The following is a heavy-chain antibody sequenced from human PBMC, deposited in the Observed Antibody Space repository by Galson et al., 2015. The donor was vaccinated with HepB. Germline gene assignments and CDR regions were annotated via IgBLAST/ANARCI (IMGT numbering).Heavy chain of an antibody. CDR2: INPDGSRT. D-gene: IGHD3-9*01. V-gene: IGHV3-74*01. CDR1: GFTFSRSW. CDR3: VSNDWGAPYF. J-gene: IGHJ4*02. Sequence: SLRLSCAASGFTFSRSWMHWVRQSPGKGLVWVSRINPDGSRTSYADSVKGRVTISRDNDRNTLHLQLDSPTDEDTALYFCVSNDWGAPYFWGQGTLVTVSS.